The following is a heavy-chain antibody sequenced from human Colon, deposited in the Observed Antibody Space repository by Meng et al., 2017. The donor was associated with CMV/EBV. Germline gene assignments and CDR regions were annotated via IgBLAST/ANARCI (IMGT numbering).Heavy chain of an antibody. Sequence: ASVKVSCKASGYTFSNYYMHWVRQAPGQGLEWVGWITPYNGNTEYDQKFQDRVTMTKDTSTSTVYMELRSLRPNDTAVYFCARVYNWNNLFFYTMDVWGQGTAVTVSS. CDR1: GYTFSNYY. V-gene: IGHV1-18*04. J-gene: IGHJ6*02. CDR3: ARVYNWNNLFFYTMDV. D-gene: IGHD1-1*01. CDR2: ITPYNGNT.